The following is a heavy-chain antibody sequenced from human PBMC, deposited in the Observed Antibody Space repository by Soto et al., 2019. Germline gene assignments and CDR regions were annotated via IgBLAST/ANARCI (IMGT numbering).Heavy chain of an antibody. CDR1: GFTFSSYA. Sequence: EVQLLESGGGLVQPGGSLRLSCAASGFTFSSYAMSWVRQAPGKGLEWVSAISGSGGSTYYADSVKGRFTISRDNSKNTLYLQMNSLRAGDTAVYYCATSRYYDFWSGYYPDYWGQGTLVTVSS. CDR3: ATSRYYDFWSGYYPDY. D-gene: IGHD3-3*01. V-gene: IGHV3-23*01. J-gene: IGHJ4*02. CDR2: ISGSGGST.